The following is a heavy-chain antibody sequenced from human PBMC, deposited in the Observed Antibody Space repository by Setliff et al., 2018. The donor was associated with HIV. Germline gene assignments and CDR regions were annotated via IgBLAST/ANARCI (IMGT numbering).Heavy chain of an antibody. J-gene: IGHJ6*02. CDR3: ASSWSRVPYYGMDV. Sequence: ASVKVSCKASGSTFPSYDVNWVRQATGRGPEWMGWMNPNSGNTGYAQKFQGRVTMTRNTSISTAYMELSSLRSEDTAVYYCASSWSRVPYYGMDVWGQGTTVTVSS. D-gene: IGHD6-13*01. CDR2: MNPNSGNT. V-gene: IGHV1-8*01. CDR1: GSTFPSYD.